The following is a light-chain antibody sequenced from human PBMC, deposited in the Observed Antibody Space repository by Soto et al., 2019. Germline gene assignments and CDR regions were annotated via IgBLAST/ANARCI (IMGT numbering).Light chain of an antibody. J-gene: IGLJ1*01. CDR1: SYNIGSNY. Sequence: QSVLAQPPSASGTPGQRVTISCSGSSYNIGSNYVYWYQQLPGTAPKLLIYRNNQRPSGVPDRFSGSKSGTSAPLAISGLRSEDVADYYCAAWDDSLSGSYGVGTATKV. CDR2: RNN. V-gene: IGLV1-47*01. CDR3: AAWDDSLSGSYG.